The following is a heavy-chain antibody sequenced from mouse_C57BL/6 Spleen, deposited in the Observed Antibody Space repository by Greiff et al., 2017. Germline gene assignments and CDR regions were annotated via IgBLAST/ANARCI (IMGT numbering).Heavy chain of an antibody. J-gene: IGHJ2*01. CDR3: ARDQKATHFDY. V-gene: IGHV3-6*01. CDR2: ISYDGSN. CDR1: GYSITSGYY. Sequence: ESGPGLVKPSQSLSLTCSVTGYSITSGYYWNWIRQFPGNKLEWMGYISYDGSNNYNPSLKNRISITRDTSKNQFFLKLNSVTTEDTATYYCARDQKATHFDYWGQGTTLTVSS. D-gene: IGHD3-2*02.